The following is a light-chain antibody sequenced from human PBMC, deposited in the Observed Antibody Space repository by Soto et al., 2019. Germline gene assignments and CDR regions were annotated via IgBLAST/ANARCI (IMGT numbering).Light chain of an antibody. CDR3: QQSYSTPRT. CDR1: QTISSW. Sequence: DIQMTQSPSTLSGSVGDRVTITFLASQTISSWLAWYQQKPGKAPKLLIYKASTLKSGVPSRFSGSGSGTDFTLTISSLQPEDFATYYCQQSYSTPRTFGQGTKVDIK. V-gene: IGKV1-5*03. J-gene: IGKJ1*01. CDR2: KAS.